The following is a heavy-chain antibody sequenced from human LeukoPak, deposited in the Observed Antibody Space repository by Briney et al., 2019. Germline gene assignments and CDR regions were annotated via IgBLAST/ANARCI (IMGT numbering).Heavy chain of an antibody. CDR1: GFTFSSYA. V-gene: IGHV3-23*01. CDR3: ARDLRYSSSGTPNY. CDR2: ISGSGGST. Sequence: GALRLSCAASGFTFSSYAMSWVRQAPGKGLEWVSAISGSGGSTYYADSVKGRFTISRDNAKNSLYLQMNSLRAEDTAVYYCARDLRYSSSGTPNYWGQGTLVTVSS. D-gene: IGHD6-6*01. J-gene: IGHJ4*02.